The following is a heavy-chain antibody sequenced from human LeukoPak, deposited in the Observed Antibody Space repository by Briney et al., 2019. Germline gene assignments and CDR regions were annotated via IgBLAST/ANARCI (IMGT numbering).Heavy chain of an antibody. Sequence: GGSLRLSCAASGFTFDDYAMHWVRQAPGKGLEWVSGISWNSGSIGYADSVKGRFTISRDNAKNSLYLQMNSLRAEDMALYYCAKDSRDGHWNYGGAFDYWGQGTLVTVSS. CDR2: ISWNSGSI. D-gene: IGHD1-7*01. CDR1: GFTFDDYA. J-gene: IGHJ4*02. V-gene: IGHV3-9*03. CDR3: AKDSRDGHWNYGGAFDY.